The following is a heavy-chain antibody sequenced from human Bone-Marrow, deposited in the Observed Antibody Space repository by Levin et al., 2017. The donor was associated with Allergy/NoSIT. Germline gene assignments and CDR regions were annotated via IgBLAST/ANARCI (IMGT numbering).Heavy chain of an antibody. V-gene: IGHV1-2*02. J-gene: IGHJ4*02. Sequence: GESLKISCKASGYTFTGYYMHWVRQAPGQGLEWMGWINPNSGGTNYAQKFQGRVTMTRDTSISTAYMELSRLRSDDTAVYYCARGTGAYYGSGAVRYWGQGTLVTVSS. CDR3: ARGTGAYYGSGAVRY. D-gene: IGHD3-10*01. CDR1: GYTFTGYY. CDR2: INPNSGGT.